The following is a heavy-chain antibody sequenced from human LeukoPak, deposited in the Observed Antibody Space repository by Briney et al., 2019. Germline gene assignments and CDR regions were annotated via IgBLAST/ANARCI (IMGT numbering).Heavy chain of an antibody. CDR2: IKQDGSEK. CDR1: GFTFSSYR. D-gene: IGHD2-15*01. J-gene: IGHJ4*02. CDR3: AKSGVVVVVAALGYFDY. V-gene: IGHV3-7*01. Sequence: GGSLRLSCAASGFTFSSYRMNWVRQAPWKGLEWVVNIKQDGSEKYYVDSVKGRFTISRDNAKNSLYLQMNSLRAEDTAVYYCAKSGVVVVVAALGYFDYWGQGTLVTVSS.